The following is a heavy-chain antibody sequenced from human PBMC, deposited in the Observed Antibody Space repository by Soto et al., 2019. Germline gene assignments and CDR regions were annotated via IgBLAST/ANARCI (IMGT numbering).Heavy chain of an antibody. CDR1: FTFSMYS. Sequence: EVQVVESGGGLVQPGGSLRLSCSFTFSMYSMSWVRQAPGKGLEWVASISSGGSYIKYADSVKGRFTISRDNAKNSVSLKRNSRRVDDTAVFFCTRDQGGSNDTWFAPWAQGTLVTVSS. V-gene: IGHV3-21*01. CDR2: ISSGGSYI. CDR3: TRDQGGSNDTWFAP. J-gene: IGHJ5*02. D-gene: IGHD1-26*01.